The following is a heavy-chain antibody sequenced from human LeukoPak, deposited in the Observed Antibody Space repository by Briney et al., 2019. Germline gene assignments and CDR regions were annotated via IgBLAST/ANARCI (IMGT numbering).Heavy chain of an antibody. CDR1: GFTVSSYA. CDR2: ISGSGGSR. V-gene: IGHV3-23*01. CDR3: AKSSPIAAAGEVSDF. Sequence: GGSLRLSCAASGFTVSSYAMSWVRQAPGKGLEWLSAISGSGGSRYYAGSLKGRFTISRDNSKSTLYLQMNSLSAEDTAVYYCAKSSPIAAAGEVSDFWGQGTLVTVSS. D-gene: IGHD6-13*01. J-gene: IGHJ4*02.